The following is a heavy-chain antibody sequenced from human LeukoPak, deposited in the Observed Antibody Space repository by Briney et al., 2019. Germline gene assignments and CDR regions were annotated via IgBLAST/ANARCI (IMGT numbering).Heavy chain of an antibody. D-gene: IGHD3-10*01. CDR3: ARDGRGITPAYYFDY. CDR2: ISSSGSTI. J-gene: IGHJ4*02. V-gene: IGHV3-11*04. CDR1: GFTFSDYY. Sequence: VGSLRLSCAASGFTFSDYYMSWIRQAPGKGLEWVSYISSSGSTIYYADSVKGRFTISRDNAKNSLYLQMNSLRAEDTAVYYCARDGRGITPAYYFDYWGQGTLVTVSS.